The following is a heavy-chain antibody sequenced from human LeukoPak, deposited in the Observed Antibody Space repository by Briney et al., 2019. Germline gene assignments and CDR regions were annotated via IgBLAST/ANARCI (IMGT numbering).Heavy chain of an antibody. CDR3: AGRGVGKAFDH. J-gene: IGHJ5*02. D-gene: IGHD3-10*01. CDR2: NHYSGSS. V-gene: IGHV4-31*03. Sequence: SETLSLTCTVSGVSINSGDYYWSWIRQHPGKGLEWIGYNHYSGSSYYIPSLKSRVTISLDTSKNQFSLELTSVTAADTAVYYCAGRGVGKAFDHWGQGTLVTVSS. CDR1: GVSINSGDYY.